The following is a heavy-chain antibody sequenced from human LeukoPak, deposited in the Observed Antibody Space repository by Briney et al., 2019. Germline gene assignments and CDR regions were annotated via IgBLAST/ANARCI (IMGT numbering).Heavy chain of an antibody. J-gene: IGHJ5*02. V-gene: IGHV3-30-3*01. CDR2: ISYDGSNK. CDR1: GFTFSSYS. D-gene: IGHD4-23*01. Sequence: GGSLRLSCAASGFTFSSYSMNWVRQAPGKGLEWVAVISYDGSNKYYADSVKGRFTISRDNSKNTLYLQMNSLRAEDTAVYYCARDGRSYGGKNWFDPWGQGTLVTVSS. CDR3: ARDGRSYGGKNWFDP.